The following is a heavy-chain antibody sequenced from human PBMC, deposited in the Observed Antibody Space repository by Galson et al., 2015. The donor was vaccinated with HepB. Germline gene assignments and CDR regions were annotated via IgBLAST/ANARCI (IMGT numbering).Heavy chain of an antibody. Sequence: SVKVSCKASGGTFSNYAISWMRQAPGQGLEWMGGIIPIFGIANYPQKFQGRVTITADKSTNTSYMELSSLRSKDTAVYFCARGGYSGYHFTYWGQGTLVTVSS. CDR3: ARGGYSGYHFTY. CDR1: GGTFSNYA. D-gene: IGHD5-12*01. J-gene: IGHJ4*02. CDR2: IIPIFGIA. V-gene: IGHV1-69*10.